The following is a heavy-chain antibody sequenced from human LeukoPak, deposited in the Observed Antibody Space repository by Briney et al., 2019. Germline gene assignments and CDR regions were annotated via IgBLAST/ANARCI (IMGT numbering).Heavy chain of an antibody. V-gene: IGHV3-11*01. Sequence: PGGSLRLSCAASGFTFNDYYMSWIHQAPGKGLEWLSYINIGGTNTHYADSVKGRFTISRDNAKKSLYLEMNNLRAEDTAVYYCATDGAGFDTWGQGVLVTVSS. CDR3: ATDGAGFDT. CDR1: GFTFNDYY. CDR2: INIGGTNT. J-gene: IGHJ5*02.